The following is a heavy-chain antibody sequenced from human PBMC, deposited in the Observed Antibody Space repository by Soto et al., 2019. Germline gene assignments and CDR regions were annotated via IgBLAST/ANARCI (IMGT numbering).Heavy chain of an antibody. D-gene: IGHD5-18*01. V-gene: IGHV4-31*03. J-gene: IGHJ4*02. CDR2: IYYSGST. CDR1: GGSISSGCYY. CDR3: ARSRLDGSYGRFDY. Sequence: PSETLSLTCTVSGGSISSGCYYWSWIRQHPGKGLEWIGYIYYSGSTYYNPSLKSRVTISVDTSKNQFSLKLSSVTAADTAVYYCARSRLDGSYGRFDYWGQGTLVTVSS.